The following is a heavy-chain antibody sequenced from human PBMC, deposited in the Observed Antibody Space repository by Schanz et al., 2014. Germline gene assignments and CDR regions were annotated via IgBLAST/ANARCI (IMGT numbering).Heavy chain of an antibody. Sequence: QVQLVESGGGVVQPGGSLRLSCAASGFTFTNLGMHWVRRAPGKGLEWVAFIRYDGSNQYYADSVKGRFTISRDNSKNTLSLQMNSLRDEDTAVYYCAKHLYQYNYYGMDVWGQGTTVTVSS. V-gene: IGHV3-30*02. CDR3: AKHLYQYNYYGMDV. CDR1: GFTFTNLG. J-gene: IGHJ6*02. CDR2: IRYDGSNQ. D-gene: IGHD2-2*02.